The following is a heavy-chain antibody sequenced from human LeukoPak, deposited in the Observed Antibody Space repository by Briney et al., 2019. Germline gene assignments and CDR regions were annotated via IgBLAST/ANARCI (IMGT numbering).Heavy chain of an antibody. V-gene: IGHV3-74*03. CDR1: GFTFSSYW. Sequence: GGSLRLSCAASGFTFSSYWMHWVRQAPGKGLVWVSHINSDGSWYADSAKGRFTISRDNAKNTLYLQVNSLRAEDTAVYYCARGGLPYSFDIWGQGSMVTVSS. J-gene: IGHJ3*02. CDR2: INSDGS. CDR3: ARGGLPYSFDI. D-gene: IGHD1-26*01.